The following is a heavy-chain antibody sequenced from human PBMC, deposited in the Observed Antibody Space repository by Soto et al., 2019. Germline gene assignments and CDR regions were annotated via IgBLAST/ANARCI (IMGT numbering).Heavy chain of an antibody. Sequence: QVQLVESGGGVVQPGRSLGLSCAASAFTFSTYGMHWVRQAPGKGLEWVAIIAYDGSNKYYADSVSGRFTITRDNSKNTLYLQMNSLRVEDTAVYYCARHGDSRGIDYWGQGTLVTVSS. CDR3: ARHGDSRGIDY. CDR1: AFTFSTYG. V-gene: IGHV3-30*03. D-gene: IGHD3-16*01. CDR2: IAYDGSNK. J-gene: IGHJ4*02.